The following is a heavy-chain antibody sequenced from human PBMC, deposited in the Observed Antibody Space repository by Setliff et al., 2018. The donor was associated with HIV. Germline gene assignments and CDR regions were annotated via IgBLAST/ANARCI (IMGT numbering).Heavy chain of an antibody. Sequence: SETLSLTCTVSGVSIKGYYWTWIRQPAGKGLECIGRVYSTGSGNYNPSLKSRVTMSVDMSTNRFSLRLSSVTAADTAVYYCARAPCAGGTCYAWFDPWGQGTRVTVPQ. D-gene: IGHD2-15*01. CDR3: ARAPCAGGTCYAWFDP. J-gene: IGHJ5*02. CDR2: VYSTGSG. V-gene: IGHV4-4*07. CDR1: GVSIKGYY.